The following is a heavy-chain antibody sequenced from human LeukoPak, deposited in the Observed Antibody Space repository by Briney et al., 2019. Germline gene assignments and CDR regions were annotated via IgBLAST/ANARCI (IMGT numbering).Heavy chain of an antibody. D-gene: IGHD5-12*01. CDR2: INPYNGNT. V-gene: IGHV1-18*04. CDR1: GYYFTSHT. Sequence: ASVKVSCTTSGYYFTSHTITWVRQAPGQGLEWMGWINPYNGNTKYAQKFQGRVTMTTDASTRTAYMDLKSLRSDDTAVYFCARARGYSGYNYFDYWGQGTLVTVSS. J-gene: IGHJ4*02. CDR3: ARARGYSGYNYFDY.